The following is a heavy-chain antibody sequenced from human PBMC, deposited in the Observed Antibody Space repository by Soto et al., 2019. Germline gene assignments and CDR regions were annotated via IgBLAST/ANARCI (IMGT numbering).Heavy chain of an antibody. CDR1: GFTFSSYA. V-gene: IGHV3-23*01. CDR3: ATNSAYYDDSSVFAWENWYFDL. CDR2: ISGSGGST. D-gene: IGHD3-22*01. J-gene: IGHJ2*01. Sequence: EVQLLESGGGLVQPGGSLRLSCAASGFTFSSYAMSWVRQAPGKGLEWVSAISGSGGSTYYADSVKGRFTISRDNSKKTLYLQINSLRDEDTALYYCATNSAYYDDSSVFAWENWYFDLWGRGTLLTASS.